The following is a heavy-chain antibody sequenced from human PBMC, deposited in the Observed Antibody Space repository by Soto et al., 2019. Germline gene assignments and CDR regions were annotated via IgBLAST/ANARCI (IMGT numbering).Heavy chain of an antibody. J-gene: IGHJ3*02. CDR2: ISYDGSDK. CDR1: GFVFSNYG. D-gene: IGHD3-3*01. V-gene: IGHV3-30*18. Sequence: AGGSLRLSCAASGFVFSNYGVHWVRQAPGKGLEWVAVISYDGSDKYYADSVKGRFTISRDNSKNTVYLQMNSLTTEDTAVFYCAKLITIFEVVGPFDIWGQGTMVTVSS. CDR3: AKLITIFEVVGPFDI.